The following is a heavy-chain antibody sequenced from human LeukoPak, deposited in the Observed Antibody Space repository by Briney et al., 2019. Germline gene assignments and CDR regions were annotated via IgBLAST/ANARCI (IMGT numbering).Heavy chain of an antibody. J-gene: IGHJ3*02. V-gene: IGHV1-2*02. CDR3: ARGFLDSGSYFHDAFDI. D-gene: IGHD1-26*01. CDR1: GGTFSSYA. CDR2: INPNSGGT. Sequence: ASVKVSCKASGGTFSSYAISWVRQAPGQGLEWMGWINPNSGGTNYAQKFQGRVTMTRDTSISTAYMELSRLRSDDTAVYYCARGFLDSGSYFHDAFDIWGQGTMVTVSS.